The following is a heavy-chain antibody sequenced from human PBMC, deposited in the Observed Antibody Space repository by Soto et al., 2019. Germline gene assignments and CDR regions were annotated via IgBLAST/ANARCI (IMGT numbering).Heavy chain of an antibody. CDR2: IYYSGST. V-gene: IGHV4-31*03. J-gene: IGHJ4*02. CDR1: GDSISSGGYY. D-gene: IGHD2-15*01. CDR3: ARGSTVAAILFDY. Sequence: QVQLQESGPGLVKPSQTLSLTCTVSGDSISSGGYYWSWIRQHPGKGLEWIGYIYYSGSTYYNPSLKSRVIISVDTSKNQFSLKLSSVTAEDTAVYYCARGSTVAAILFDYWGQGTLVTVSS.